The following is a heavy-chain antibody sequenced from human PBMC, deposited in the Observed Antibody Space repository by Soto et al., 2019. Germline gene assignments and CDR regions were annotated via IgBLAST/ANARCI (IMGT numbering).Heavy chain of an antibody. CDR1: GGSISSGDYY. J-gene: IGHJ4*02. V-gene: IGHV4-30-4*01. CDR2: IYYSGST. Sequence: QVQLQESGPGLVKPSQTLSLTCTVSGGSISSGDYYWSWIRQPPGKGLEWIGYIYYSGSTYYNPSLQSRVTIAVDTSKNQFTLKLSSVTAADTAVYYCASGSYYYDRSGYYHYWGQGTLVTVSS. D-gene: IGHD3-22*01. CDR3: ASGSYYYDRSGYYHY.